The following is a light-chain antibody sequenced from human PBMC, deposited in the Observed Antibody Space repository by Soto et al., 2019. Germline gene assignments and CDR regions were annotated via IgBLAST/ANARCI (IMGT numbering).Light chain of an antibody. Sequence: EVVLTQSPGTLSLSPGERATLSCRASQGVTSNYFAWYQQKPGKAPRLLIYATSSRATGIPDRFSGSGSGTDFTLTISRLEPEDFAVYYCHQYGGALTFGGGTKVEIK. V-gene: IGKV3-20*01. CDR2: ATS. J-gene: IGKJ4*01. CDR1: QGVTSNY. CDR3: HQYGGALT.